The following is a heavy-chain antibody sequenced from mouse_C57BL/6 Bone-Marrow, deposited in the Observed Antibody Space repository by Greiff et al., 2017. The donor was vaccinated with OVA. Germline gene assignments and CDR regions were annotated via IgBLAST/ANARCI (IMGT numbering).Heavy chain of an antibody. J-gene: IGHJ4*01. CDR3: ARQCYDGGYAMDY. V-gene: IGHV2-6-1*01. CDR2: IWSDGST. CDR1: GFSLTSYG. Sequence: QVQLQQSGPGLVAPSQSLSITCTVSGFSLTSYGVHWVRQPPGKGLEWLVVIWSDGSTTYNSALKSRLSISKDNSKSQVFLKMNSLQTDDTAMYYCARQCYDGGYAMDYWGQGTSVTVSS. D-gene: IGHD2-3*01.